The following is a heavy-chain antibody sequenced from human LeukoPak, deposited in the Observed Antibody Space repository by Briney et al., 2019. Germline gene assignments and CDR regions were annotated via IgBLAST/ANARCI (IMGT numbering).Heavy chain of an antibody. CDR3: ARSYYDILTGYYKNYYYYMDV. CDR2: IYYSGST. Sequence: PSETLSLTCTVSGGSISSYYWSWIRQPPGKGLEWIGYIYYSGSTNYNPSLKSRVTISVDTSKNQFSLKLSSVTAADTAVYYCARSYYDILTGYYKNYYYYMDVWGKGTTVTISS. J-gene: IGHJ6*03. D-gene: IGHD3-9*01. CDR1: GGSISSYY. V-gene: IGHV4-59*01.